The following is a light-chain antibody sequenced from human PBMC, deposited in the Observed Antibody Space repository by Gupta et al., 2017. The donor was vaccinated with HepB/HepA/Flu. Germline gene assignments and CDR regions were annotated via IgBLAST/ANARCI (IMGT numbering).Light chain of an antibody. CDR3: CSYAGSSTHVV. CDR2: AVS. CDR1: SSDVGSYNL. V-gene: IGLV2-23*02. J-gene: IGLJ2*01. Sequence: QSALPQPASVSGSPGQSITISCTGTSSDVGSYNLVSWYQQHTGKAPKLMIYAVSKRPSGVSNRFSGSKSGNTASLTISGLQAEDEADYYCCSYAGSSTHVVFGGGTKLTVL.